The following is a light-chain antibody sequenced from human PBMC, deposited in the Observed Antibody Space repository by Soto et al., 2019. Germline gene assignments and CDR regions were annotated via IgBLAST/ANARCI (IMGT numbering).Light chain of an antibody. CDR1: QSISDT. V-gene: IGKV3-15*01. CDR2: GAS. CDR3: QERTGWPPWT. J-gene: IGKJ1*01. Sequence: EIVMTQSPATLSVSPGGRVTLSCRASQSISDTIAWYQQKPGQAPRLLIYGASARATGFPARFSGSGSGTDFTLTISSLEPEDFAVYYCQERTGWPPWTFGQGTKVDIK.